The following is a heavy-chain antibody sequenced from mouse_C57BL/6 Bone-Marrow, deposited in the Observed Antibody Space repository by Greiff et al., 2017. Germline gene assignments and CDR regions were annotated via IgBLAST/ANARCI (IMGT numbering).Heavy chain of an antibody. J-gene: IGHJ3*01. V-gene: IGHV10-1*01. CDR1: GFSFNTYA. D-gene: IGHD1-1*01. CDR2: IRSKCNNYAT. CDR3: VSQYYGFAY. Sequence: EVKVVESGGGLVQPKGSLKLSCAASGFSFNTYAMNWVRQAPGKGLEWVARIRSKCNNYATYYADSVKDRFTISREDSESMLYLQMNNVKTEAKAMDYCVSQYYGFAYWGQGTLVTVSA.